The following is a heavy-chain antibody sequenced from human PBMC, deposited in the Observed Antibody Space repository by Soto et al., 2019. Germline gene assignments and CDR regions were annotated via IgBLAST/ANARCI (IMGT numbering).Heavy chain of an antibody. V-gene: IGHV4-31*03. D-gene: IGHD3-22*01. CDR1: GGSISSGGYY. CDR3: ARYYYDSSAYLSP. CDR2: IYYSEIT. J-gene: IGHJ5*02. Sequence: TSETLSLTCTVSGGSISSGGYYWSWIRQHPGKGLEWIGYIYYSEITYYNPSLKSRVTMSVDTSKNQFSLKLSSVTAADTAVYYCARYYYDSSAYLSPWGQGTLVTVSS.